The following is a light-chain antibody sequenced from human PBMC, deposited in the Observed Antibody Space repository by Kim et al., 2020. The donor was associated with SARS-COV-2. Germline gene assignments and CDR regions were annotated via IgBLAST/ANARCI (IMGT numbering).Light chain of an antibody. Sequence: SVTSSCSGTSRDVGNSNLVSWYQQRPGKAPKLIIFEVSKRPSGVSNRFSGSKSGDTASLTISGLQAEDESDYYCCSYAGSNTFVIFGGGTQLTVL. V-gene: IGLV2-23*02. CDR3: CSYAGSNTFVI. J-gene: IGLJ2*01. CDR2: EVS. CDR1: SRDVGNSNL.